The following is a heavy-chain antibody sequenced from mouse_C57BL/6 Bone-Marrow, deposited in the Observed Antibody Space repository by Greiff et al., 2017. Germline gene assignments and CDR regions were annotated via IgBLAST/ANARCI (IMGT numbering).Heavy chain of an antibody. Sequence: EVKVVESGGGLVKPGGSLKLSCAASGFTFSDYGMHWVRQAPEKGLEWVAYISSGSSTIYYADTVKGRFTISRDNAKNTLFLQMTSLRSEDTAMYYCARSTMVTPVAYWGQGTLVTVSA. D-gene: IGHD2-2*01. J-gene: IGHJ3*01. CDR2: ISSGSSTI. V-gene: IGHV5-17*01. CDR3: ARSTMVTPVAY. CDR1: GFTFSDYG.